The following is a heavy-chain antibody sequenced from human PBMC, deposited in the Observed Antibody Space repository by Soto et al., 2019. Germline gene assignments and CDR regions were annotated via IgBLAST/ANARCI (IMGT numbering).Heavy chain of an antibody. V-gene: IGHV3-11*06. CDR3: AREGSNIAYNYFDY. CDR2: ISISSSYT. Sequence: GGSLRLAGASSRFTFGDYDMSWIRQARGKGLEWVSYISISSSYTNYADSVKGRFTISRDNAKNSLYLQMNSLRDEDTAVYYCAREGSNIAYNYFDYWGQGTLVTVSS. D-gene: IGHD2-21*01. J-gene: IGHJ4*02. CDR1: RFTFGDYD.